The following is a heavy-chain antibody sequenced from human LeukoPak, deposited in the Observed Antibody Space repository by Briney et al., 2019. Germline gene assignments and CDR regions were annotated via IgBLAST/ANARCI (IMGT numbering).Heavy chain of an antibody. V-gene: IGHV3-53*01. D-gene: IGHD6-13*01. CDR2: IYSGGST. CDR3: ARVERLIAAAGLPDY. Sequence: SGGSLRLSFAASGFTVSSNYMSWVRQAPGKGLEWVSVIYSGGSTYYADSVKGRFTISRDNSKNTLYLQMNSLRAEDTAVYYCARVERLIAAAGLPDYWGQGTLVTVSS. J-gene: IGHJ4*02. CDR1: GFTVSSNY.